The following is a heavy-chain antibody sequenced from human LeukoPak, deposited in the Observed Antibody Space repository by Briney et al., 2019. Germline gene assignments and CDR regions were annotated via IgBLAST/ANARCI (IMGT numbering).Heavy chain of an antibody. Sequence: ASVKVSCKASGGTFSSYAISWVRQAPGQGLEWMGWISAYNGNTNYAQKLQGRVTMTTDTSTSTAYMELRSLRSDDTAVYYCARVPGENNPITIFGVVIIPDFDYWGQGTLVTVSS. V-gene: IGHV1-18*01. J-gene: IGHJ4*02. CDR3: ARVPGENNPITIFGVVIIPDFDY. D-gene: IGHD3-3*01. CDR2: ISAYNGNT. CDR1: GGTFSSYA.